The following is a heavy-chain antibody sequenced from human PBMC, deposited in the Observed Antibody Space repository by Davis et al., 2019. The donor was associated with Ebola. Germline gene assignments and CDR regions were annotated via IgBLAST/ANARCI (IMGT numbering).Heavy chain of an antibody. CDR2: IYYSGST. V-gene: IGHV4-39*01. J-gene: IGHJ5*02. D-gene: IGHD2-2*03. Sequence: SETLSLTCTVSGGSISSSSYYWGWIRQPPGKGLEWIGSIYYSGSTYYNPSLKSRVTISVDTSKNQFSLKLSSVTAADTAVYYCASFILDIVVVPAARVRWFDPWGQGTLVTVSS. CDR1: GGSISSSSYY. CDR3: ASFILDIVVVPAARVRWFDP.